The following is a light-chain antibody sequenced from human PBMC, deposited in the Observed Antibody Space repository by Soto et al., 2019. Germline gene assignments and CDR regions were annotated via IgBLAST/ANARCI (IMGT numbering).Light chain of an antibody. Sequence: DIHMTQSPSSLSVSVGDRVTITCRTSQNINAWLAWYQQKPGKAPELLIYAASTLQSGVPSRFSGSGSGTDFTLTISSLQPEDFATYYCQQFNSYPLTFGGGTKVDIK. V-gene: IGKV1-5*01. CDR2: AAS. J-gene: IGKJ4*01. CDR3: QQFNSYPLT. CDR1: QNINAW.